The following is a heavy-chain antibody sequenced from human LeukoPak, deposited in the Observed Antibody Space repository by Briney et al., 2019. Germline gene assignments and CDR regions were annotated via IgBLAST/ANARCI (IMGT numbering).Heavy chain of an antibody. CDR1: GFIFSHYD. Sequence: GWSLRLSCAASGFIFSHYDMHWVRQPTGKGLEWVSSIGSVGDTYYPGSVKGRFTISRENAKNSLYLQINTLRAGDTAVYYCARGPMVRGVIRQFDYWGQGTLVTVSS. CDR3: ARGPMVRGVIRQFDY. CDR2: IGSVGDT. J-gene: IGHJ4*02. V-gene: IGHV3-13*04. D-gene: IGHD3-10*01.